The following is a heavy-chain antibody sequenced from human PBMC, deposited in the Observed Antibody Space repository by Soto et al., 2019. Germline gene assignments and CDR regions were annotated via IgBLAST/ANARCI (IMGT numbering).Heavy chain of an antibody. Sequence: SVKVSCKASGGTFSSYTISWVRQAPGQGLEWMGRIIPILGIANYAQKFQGRVTITADKSTSTAYMELSSLRSEDTAVYYCARDHCSSTSCYSPPLNYYYYYMDVWGKGTTVTVSS. CDR1: GGTFSSYT. V-gene: IGHV1-69*04. CDR2: IIPILGIA. CDR3: ARDHCSSTSCYSPPLNYYYYYMDV. D-gene: IGHD2-2*01. J-gene: IGHJ6*03.